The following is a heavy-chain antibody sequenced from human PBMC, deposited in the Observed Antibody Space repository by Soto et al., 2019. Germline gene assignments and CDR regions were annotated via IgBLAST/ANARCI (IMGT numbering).Heavy chain of an antibody. CDR2: IYHSGST. Sequence: QLQLQESGSGLVKPSQTLSLTCAVSGGSISSGGYSWSWIRQPPGKGLEWIGYIYHSGSTYYNPPLPRPVTTSVYRSKNQFSLNLRSVTAPHTAVYYCSSLPDYWRQGTLVTVSS. V-gene: IGHV4-30-2*01. J-gene: IGHJ4*02. CDR1: GGSISSGGYS. CDR3: SSLPDY.